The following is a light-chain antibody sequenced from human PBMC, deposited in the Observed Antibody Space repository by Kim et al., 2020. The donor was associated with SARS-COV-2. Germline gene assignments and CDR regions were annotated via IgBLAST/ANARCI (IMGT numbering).Light chain of an antibody. J-gene: IGLJ1*01. Sequence: SVLTQPPSVSGAPGQRVTISCTGCISNIGAGYDVHWYQQLPATAPKLLIYGNSNRPSGVPDRFSGSKSDTSASLAITGLQAEDEADYYCQSYDNSLSGYVFGSGTKVTVL. CDR2: GNS. V-gene: IGLV1-40*01. CDR1: ISNIGAGYD. CDR3: QSYDNSLSGYV.